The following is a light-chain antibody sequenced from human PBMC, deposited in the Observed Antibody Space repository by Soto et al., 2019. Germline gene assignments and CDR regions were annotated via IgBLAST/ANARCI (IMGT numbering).Light chain of an antibody. V-gene: IGKV3-11*01. J-gene: IGKJ4*01. CDR3: QQRSNWPLT. CDR2: DVS. CDR1: QSVTSF. Sequence: EIVLTQSPVTLSLSPGERATLSCRASQSVTSFLAWYHQKPGQAPRLLIYDVSNRATGIPARFSGSGSGTDFTLTISSLEPEDFAIYYCQQRSNWPLTFGGGTKVEIK.